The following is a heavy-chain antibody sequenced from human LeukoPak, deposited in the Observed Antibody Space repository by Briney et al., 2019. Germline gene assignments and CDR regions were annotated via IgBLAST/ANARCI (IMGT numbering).Heavy chain of an antibody. CDR1: GGSISSGGYY. CDR3: ARDQDYYFDY. D-gene: IGHD3/OR15-3a*01. CDR2: IYYSGST. V-gene: IGHV4-31*03. Sequence: PSETLSLSCTVSGGSISSGGYYWSWIGQHPGKGLEWIGYIYYSGSTYYNPSLKSRVTISVDTSKNQFSLKLSSVTAADTAVYYCARDQDYYFDYWGQGTLVTVSS. J-gene: IGHJ4*02.